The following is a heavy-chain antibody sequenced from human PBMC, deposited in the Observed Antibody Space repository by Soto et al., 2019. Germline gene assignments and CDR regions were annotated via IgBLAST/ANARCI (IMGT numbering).Heavy chain of an antibody. D-gene: IGHD5-18*01. CDR3: AAYNTAYQGDGMDV. CDR1: GGSFSGYY. J-gene: IGHJ6*02. CDR2: INHSGST. V-gene: IGHV4-34*01. Sequence: QVQLQQWGAGLLKPSETLSLTCAVYGGSFSGYYWSWIRQPPGKGLEWIGEINHSGSTNYNPSLKSRVTISVDTSKNQFSLKLSSVTAADTAVYYCAAYNTAYQGDGMDVWGQGTTVTVSS.